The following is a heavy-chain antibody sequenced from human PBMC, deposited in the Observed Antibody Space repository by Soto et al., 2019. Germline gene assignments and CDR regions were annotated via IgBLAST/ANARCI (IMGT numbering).Heavy chain of an antibody. V-gene: IGHV3-15*07. J-gene: IGHJ4*01. CDR2: IKSKTDGGTT. D-gene: IGHD3-22*01. Sequence: EVQLVESGGGLVKPGGSLRLSCAASGFTFSDAWINWVRQVPGKGLEWVGRIKSKTDGGTTDFAAPVKGRFAISRDDSKNMVYLQMNSLKTEDTAVYYCTTDSHFTMILVRFDFWGLGTLVTVSS. CDR3: TTDSHFTMILVRFDF. CDR1: GFTFSDAW.